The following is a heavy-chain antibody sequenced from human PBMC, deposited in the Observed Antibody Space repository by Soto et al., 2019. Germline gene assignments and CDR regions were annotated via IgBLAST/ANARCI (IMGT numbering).Heavy chain of an antibody. CDR3: AKDLRPDGRYDLDY. J-gene: IGHJ4*02. D-gene: IGHD1-26*01. CDR1: GFNFRIYA. Sequence: GGSLRLSCAASGFNFRIYAMNWVRQAPGKGLEWVAVMIGDGTSWDYADSVRGRFTISRDNSKNTLYLQMNSLRAEDTAVYYCAKDLRPDGRYDLDYWGQGTLVTVSS. CDR2: MIGDGTSW. V-gene: IGHV3-23*01.